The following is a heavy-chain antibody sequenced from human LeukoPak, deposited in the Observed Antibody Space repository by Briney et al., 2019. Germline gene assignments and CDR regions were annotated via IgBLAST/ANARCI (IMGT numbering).Heavy chain of an antibody. V-gene: IGHV4-39*01. J-gene: IGHJ4*03. Sequence: PSETLSLTCTVSGGSISIISSSTSSWGRIRKAPGKGLEWIGSVYYDENSHYNPSLKSRATLSVDTSTHQVTLKLTSVTAADAAVYFCARQLPTAAAHTRGYFHYSGQGDVVTVSS. D-gene: IGHD6-25*01. CDR2: VYYDENS. CDR3: ARQLPTAAAHTRGYFHY. CDR1: GGSISIISSSTSS.